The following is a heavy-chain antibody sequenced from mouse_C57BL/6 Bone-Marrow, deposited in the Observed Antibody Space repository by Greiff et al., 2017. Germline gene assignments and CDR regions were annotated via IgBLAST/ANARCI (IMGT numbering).Heavy chain of an antibody. CDR3: ARSDGYYAYYAMDY. Sequence: VQLQQSGAELVRPGISVKMSCKASGYTFTNYWIGWAKQRPGHGLEWIGDIYPGGGYTTYNEKFKGKATLTADKSSSTAYMQFSSLTSEDSAIYYCARSDGYYAYYAMDYWGQGTAVTVSS. V-gene: IGHV1-63*01. D-gene: IGHD2-3*01. CDR2: IYPGGGYT. J-gene: IGHJ4*01. CDR1: GYTFTNYW.